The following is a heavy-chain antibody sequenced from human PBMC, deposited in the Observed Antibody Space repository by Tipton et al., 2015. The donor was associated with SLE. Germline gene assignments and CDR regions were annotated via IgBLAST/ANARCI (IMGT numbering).Heavy chain of an antibody. CDR2: IYYSGST. CDR1: GGSISSSSYY. CDR3: ARGGYFDWLLLDY. V-gene: IGHV4-39*07. Sequence: TLSLTCTVSGGSISSSSYYWGWIRQPPGKGLEWIRSIYYSGSTYYNPSLKSRVTISVDTSKNQFSLKLNSVTAADTAVYYCARGGYFDWLLLDYWGQGTLVTVSS. J-gene: IGHJ4*02. D-gene: IGHD3-9*01.